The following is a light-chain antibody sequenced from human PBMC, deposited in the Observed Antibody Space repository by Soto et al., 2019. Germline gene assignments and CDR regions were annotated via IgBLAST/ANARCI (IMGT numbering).Light chain of an antibody. J-gene: IGLJ2*01. CDR2: YSN. Sequence: QSVLTQPPSASGAPGQRVTISCSGSTSNIGSNTVNWYQQFPGTAPKLLIYYSNQRPSGVPDRFSGSKSGASASLAISGLQSEDEANYYCATWDDSLNGVLFGGGTKLTVL. CDR1: TSNIGSNT. V-gene: IGLV1-44*01. CDR3: ATWDDSLNGVL.